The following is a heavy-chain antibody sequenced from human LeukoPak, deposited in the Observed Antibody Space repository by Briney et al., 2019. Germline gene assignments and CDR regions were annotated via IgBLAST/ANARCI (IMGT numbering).Heavy chain of an antibody. CDR2: ISWDGGST. V-gene: IGHV3-43*01. Sequence: GGSLRLSCAASGFTFDDYTMHWVRQAPGKGLEWVSLISWDGGSTYYADSVKGRFTISRDNSKNSLYLQMNSLRTEDTALYYCAKGQRTYSSSWGSFDYWGQGTLVTVSS. CDR3: AKGQRTYSSSWGSFDY. CDR1: GFTFDDYT. J-gene: IGHJ4*02. D-gene: IGHD6-13*01.